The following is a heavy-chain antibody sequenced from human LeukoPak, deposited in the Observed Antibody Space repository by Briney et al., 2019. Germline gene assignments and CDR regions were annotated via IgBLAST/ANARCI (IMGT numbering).Heavy chain of an antibody. D-gene: IGHD4-11*01. CDR3: ASQGLPYHYYYYYMDV. CDR1: GGSISSYY. V-gene: IGHV4-59*01. J-gene: IGHJ6*03. Sequence: SETLSLTCTVSGGSISSYYWSWIRQPPGKGLECIGYIYYSGSTNYNPSLKSRVTISVDTSKNQFSLKLSSVTAADTAVYYCASQGLPYHYYYYYMDVWGKGTTVTVSS. CDR2: IYYSGST.